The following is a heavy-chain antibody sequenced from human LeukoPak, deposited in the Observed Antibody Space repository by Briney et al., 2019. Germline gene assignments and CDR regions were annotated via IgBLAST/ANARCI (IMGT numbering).Heavy chain of an antibody. CDR1: GFTFSSYA. CDR3: ARVGATELLDC. Sequence: PGGSLRLSCAASGFTFSSYAMHWVRQAPGKGLEYVSAISSNGGSTYYANSVKGRFTISRDNSKNTLYLQMGSLRAEDMAVYYCARVGATELLDCWGQGTLVTVSS. D-gene: IGHD1-26*01. CDR2: ISSNGGST. V-gene: IGHV3-64*01. J-gene: IGHJ4*02.